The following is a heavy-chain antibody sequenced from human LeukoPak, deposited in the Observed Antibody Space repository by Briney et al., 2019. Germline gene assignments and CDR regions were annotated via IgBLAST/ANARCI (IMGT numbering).Heavy chain of an antibody. D-gene: IGHD3-3*01. CDR2: INHSGST. CDR1: GGSFSGYY. V-gene: IGHV4-34*01. J-gene: IGHJ5*02. Sequence: SETLSLTCAVYGGSFSGYYWSWIRQPPGKGLEWIGEINHSGSTNYNPSLKSRVTISVDTSKNQFSLKLSSVTAADTAVYYCARGYDFWSGYHWFDPWGQGTLVTVSS. CDR3: ARGYDFWSGYHWFDP.